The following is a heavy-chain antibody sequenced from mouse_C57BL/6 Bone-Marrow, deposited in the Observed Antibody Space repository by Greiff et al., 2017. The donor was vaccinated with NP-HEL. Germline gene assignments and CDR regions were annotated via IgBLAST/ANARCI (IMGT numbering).Heavy chain of an antibody. CDR3: ALTVYAMDY. D-gene: IGHD4-1*01. CDR1: GYTFTSYG. J-gene: IGHJ4*01. Sequence: QVQLQQSGAELARPGASVKLSCKASGYTFTSYGISWVKQRTGQGLGWIGEIYPRSGNTYYNEKFKGKATLTADKSSSTAYMELRSLTSEDSAVYFCALTVYAMDYWGQGTSVTVSS. CDR2: IYPRSGNT. V-gene: IGHV1-81*01.